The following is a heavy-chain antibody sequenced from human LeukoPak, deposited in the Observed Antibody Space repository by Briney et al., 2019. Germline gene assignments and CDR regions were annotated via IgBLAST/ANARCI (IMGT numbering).Heavy chain of an antibody. Sequence: ASVKVSCKVSGYTFTSYDINWVRQATGQGLEWMGWMNPNSGNTGYAQKFQGRVTITRNTSISTAYMELSSLRSEDTAVYYCARVNGFDYRKEFDYWGQGTLVAVSS. CDR3: ARVNGFDYRKEFDY. CDR2: MNPNSGNT. D-gene: IGHD4-11*01. V-gene: IGHV1-8*03. J-gene: IGHJ4*02. CDR1: GYTFTSYD.